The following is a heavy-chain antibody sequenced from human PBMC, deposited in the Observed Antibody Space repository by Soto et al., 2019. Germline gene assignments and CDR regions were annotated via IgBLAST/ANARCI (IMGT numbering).Heavy chain of an antibody. Sequence: GGSLRLSCSASGFTFSSYAMHWVRQAPGKGLEYVSGVRGNGDPPFYADSVKGRFTISRDNSKNTLYLQMSGLSADDTAVYYCVKSRGGNNFDFFDWGQGALVTVSS. D-gene: IGHD5-12*01. J-gene: IGHJ4*02. CDR2: VRGNGDPP. CDR1: GFTFSSYA. V-gene: IGHV3-64D*06. CDR3: VKSRGGNNFDFFD.